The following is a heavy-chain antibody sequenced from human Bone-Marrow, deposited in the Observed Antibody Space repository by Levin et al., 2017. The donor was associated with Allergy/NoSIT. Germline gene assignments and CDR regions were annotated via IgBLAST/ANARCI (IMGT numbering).Heavy chain of an antibody. J-gene: IGHJ4*02. CDR3: AKLGDSGSYSRDDY. V-gene: IGHV3-23*01. CDR2: ISGSGGST. Sequence: GESLKISCAASGFTFSSYAMSWVRQAPGKGLEWVSAISGSGGSTYYADSVKGRFTISRDNSKNTLYLQMNSLRAEDTAVYYCAKLGDSGSYSRDDYWGQGTLVTVSS. D-gene: IGHD1-26*01. CDR1: GFTFSSYA.